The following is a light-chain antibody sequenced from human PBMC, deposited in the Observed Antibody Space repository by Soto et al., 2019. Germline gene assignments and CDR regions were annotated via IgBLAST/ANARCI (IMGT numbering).Light chain of an antibody. V-gene: IGLV2-23*01. CDR2: EDS. CDR1: NSDVENYNL. CDR3: CSYAGTSTVI. Sequence: QSVLTQPASVSGSPGQSITISCTATNSDVENYNLVSWYQQHPGKAPRLMIYEDSKRAPWVSNRFSGSKSGKTASLKISGLQAEDEADYYCCSYAGTSTVIFGGGTKVTVL. J-gene: IGLJ2*01.